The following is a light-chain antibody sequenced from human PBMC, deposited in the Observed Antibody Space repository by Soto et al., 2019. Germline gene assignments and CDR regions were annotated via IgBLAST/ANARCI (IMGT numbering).Light chain of an antibody. CDR1: NIGSKS. CDR3: QVWDPEV. CDR2: YDS. J-gene: IGLJ2*01. Sequence: YELTQPPSVSVAPGKTARITCGGNNIGSKSVHWYQQKPGQAPVLVIYYDSDRPSGIPERFSGSNSGNTATLTISRVEAGDEADYYCQVWDPEVFGGGTQLTVL. V-gene: IGLV3-21*04.